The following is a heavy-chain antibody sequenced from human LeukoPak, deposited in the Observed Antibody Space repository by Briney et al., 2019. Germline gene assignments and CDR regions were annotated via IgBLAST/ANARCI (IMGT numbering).Heavy chain of an antibody. CDR2: IRYDGSDK. CDR3: AKDSSGYSPFDY. V-gene: IGHV3-30*02. CDR1: GFTFSSYG. Sequence: AGGSLRLSCAASGFTFSSYGMHWVRQAPGKGLEWVAFIRYDGSDKNYVDSVKGRFTISRDNSKNTLYLQMNSLRAEDTAMYYCAKDSSGYSPFDYWGQGTLVTVSS. D-gene: IGHD3-22*01. J-gene: IGHJ4*02.